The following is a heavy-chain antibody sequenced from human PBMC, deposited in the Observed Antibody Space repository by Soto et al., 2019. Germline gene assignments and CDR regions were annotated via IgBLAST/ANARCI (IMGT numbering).Heavy chain of an antibody. CDR3: AKDFAGQQLVLGRYYYYSMDA. J-gene: IGHJ6*01. V-gene: IGHV3-43*01. D-gene: IGHD6-13*01. CDR2: ISWDGGST. CDR1: GFTFDDYT. Sequence: GGSLRLSCAASGFTFDDYTMHWVRQAPGKGLEWVSLISWDGGSTYYADSVKGRFTISRDNSKNSLYLQMNSLRTEDTALYYCAKDFAGQQLVLGRYYYYSMDALWQGTTDT.